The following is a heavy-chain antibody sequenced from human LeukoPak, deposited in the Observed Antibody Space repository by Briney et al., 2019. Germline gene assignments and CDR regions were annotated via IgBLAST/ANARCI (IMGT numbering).Heavy chain of an antibody. Sequence: GGSLRLSCAASGFTFSTYWMSWVRQAPGKGLEWVATIRQDGIETHYVDSVKGRFIISRDNSKNSLYLQMSSLRAEDTAVYYCARDWHRNYWGQGTLVTVSS. D-gene: IGHD2-21*01. CDR2: IRQDGIET. J-gene: IGHJ4*02. V-gene: IGHV3-7*01. CDR1: GFTFSTYW. CDR3: ARDWHRNY.